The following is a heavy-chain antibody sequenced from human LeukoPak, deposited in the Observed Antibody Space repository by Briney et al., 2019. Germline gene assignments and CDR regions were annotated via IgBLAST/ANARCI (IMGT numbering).Heavy chain of an antibody. J-gene: IGHJ4*02. CDR3: ARGGIADRLGT. V-gene: IGHV4-59*12. CDR1: GDSISSYY. CDR2: IYYSGST. Sequence: SETLSLTCTVSGDSISSYYWSWIRQPPGKGLEWIGYIYYSGSTKYNPSLKSRVTISLDTAKNQFSLKLSSGTAADTAVYYCARGGIADRLGTWGQGTLVTVSS. D-gene: IGHD6-6*01.